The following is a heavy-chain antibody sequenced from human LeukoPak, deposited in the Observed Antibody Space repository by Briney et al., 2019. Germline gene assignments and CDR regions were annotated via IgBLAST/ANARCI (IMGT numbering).Heavy chain of an antibody. J-gene: IGHJ6*03. CDR3: ARQKSSYDILTGYYRQGYYYYYMDV. V-gene: IGHV4-38-2*02. Sequence: SETLSLTCTVSGYSISSGYYWGWIRQPPGKGLEWIGSGSTYYNPSLKSRVTISVDTSKNQFSLKLSSVTAADTAVYYCARQKSSYDILTGYYRQGYYYYYMDVWGKGTTVTVSS. D-gene: IGHD3-9*01. CDR2: SGST. CDR1: GYSISSGYY.